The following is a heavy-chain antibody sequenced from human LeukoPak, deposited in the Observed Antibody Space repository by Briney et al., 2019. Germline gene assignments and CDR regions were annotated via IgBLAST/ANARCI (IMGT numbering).Heavy chain of an antibody. CDR2: ISYDGSNK. J-gene: IGHJ6*02. CDR1: GFTFSSYA. Sequence: GGSLRLSCAASGFTFSSYAMHWVRQAPGKGLEWVAVISYDGSNKYYADSVKGRFTISRDNSKNTLYLQMNSLRAEDTAVYYCARGQIINDFWSGYVPSYYYYGMDVWGQGTTVTVSS. D-gene: IGHD3-3*01. V-gene: IGHV3-30-3*01. CDR3: ARGQIINDFWSGYVPSYYYYGMDV.